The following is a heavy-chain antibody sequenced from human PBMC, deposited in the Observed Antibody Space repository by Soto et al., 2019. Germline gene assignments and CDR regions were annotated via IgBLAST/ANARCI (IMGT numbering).Heavy chain of an antibody. CDR2: MYYSGSGGT. Sequence: QVQLQESGPGLVKPSETLSLTCTVSGDFISTYYWSWIRQPPGKGLEWIGYMYYSGSGGTNYNPSLKSRVTLSVDTSKNQFSLKLSSVTAADTAVYYCARDRGRAYDFDLWGQGALVTVSS. CDR3: ARDRGRAYDFDL. CDR1: GDFISTYY. D-gene: IGHD5-12*01. V-gene: IGHV4-59*01. J-gene: IGHJ4*02.